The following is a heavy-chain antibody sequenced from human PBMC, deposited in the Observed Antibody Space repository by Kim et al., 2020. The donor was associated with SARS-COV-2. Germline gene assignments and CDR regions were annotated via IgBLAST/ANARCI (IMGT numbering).Heavy chain of an antibody. CDR2: INPSGGST. Sequence: ASVKVSCKASGYTFTSYYMHWVRQAPVQGLEWMGIINPSGGSTSYAQKFQGRVTMTRDTSTSTVYMELSSLRSEDTAVYYCARGYHCSGGSCYSTYYFDYWGQGTLVTVSS. D-gene: IGHD2-15*01. CDR1: GYTFTSYY. V-gene: IGHV1-46*01. J-gene: IGHJ4*02. CDR3: ARGYHCSGGSCYSTYYFDY.